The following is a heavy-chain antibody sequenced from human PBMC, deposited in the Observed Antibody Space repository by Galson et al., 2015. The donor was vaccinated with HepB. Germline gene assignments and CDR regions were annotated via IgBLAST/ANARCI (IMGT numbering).Heavy chain of an antibody. V-gene: IGHV4-59*02. CDR1: GGSVSPYY. D-gene: IGHD6-19*01. J-gene: IGHJ4*02. CDR3: ARISGWRSGPDY. CDR2: IYYTGSI. Sequence: LSLTCTVSGGSVSPYYWSWIRQPPGKGLEWIGYIYYTGSINYNPSLKSRVTISVDTSKNQFYLKLSSVTAADTAVYYCARISGWRSGPDYWGQGTLVTVSS.